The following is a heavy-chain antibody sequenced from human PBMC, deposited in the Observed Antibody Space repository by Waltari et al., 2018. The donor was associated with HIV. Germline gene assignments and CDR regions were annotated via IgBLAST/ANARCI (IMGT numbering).Heavy chain of an antibody. CDR3: ARDRWFGESHYYYYYGMDV. J-gene: IGHJ6*02. CDR2: ISTYDTNT. V-gene: IGHV1-18*01. CDR1: GYTFTHSG. Sequence: QVQLVQSGVEVKKPGDSVQVSCKASGYTFTHSGISWVRQAPGQGLEWMGWISTYDTNTNYAQKLQDRVTLTTDTSTGTAYMELASLRSDDTAVYYCARDRWFGESHYYYYYGMDVWGQGTTVTVSS. D-gene: IGHD3-10*01.